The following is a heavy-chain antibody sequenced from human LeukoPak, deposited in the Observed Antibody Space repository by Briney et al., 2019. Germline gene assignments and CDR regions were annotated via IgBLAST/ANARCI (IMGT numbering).Heavy chain of an antibody. CDR3: ARGSTTTVTTPHFDY. CDR1: GGTFSSYA. J-gene: IGHJ4*02. CDR2: IIPILGIA. Sequence: SVKLSCKASGGTFSSYAISWVRQAPGQGLEWMGRIIPILGIANYAQKFQGRVTITADKSTSTAYMELSSLRSEDTAVYYCARGSTTTVTTPHFDYWGQGTLVTVSS. V-gene: IGHV1-69*04. D-gene: IGHD4-17*01.